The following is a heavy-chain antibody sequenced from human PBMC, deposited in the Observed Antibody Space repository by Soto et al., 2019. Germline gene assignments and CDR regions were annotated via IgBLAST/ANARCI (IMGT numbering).Heavy chain of an antibody. CDR1: SGSISSSNW. J-gene: IGHJ6*03. V-gene: IGHV4-4*02. Sequence: SETLSLTCAVSSGSISSSNWWRWVRQPPGKGLEWIGEIYHSGSTNYNPSLKSRVTISVDKSKNQFSLKLSSVTAADTAVYYCARTSVVFYYMDVWGKGPTVTVSS. CDR2: IYHSGST. D-gene: IGHD3-16*01. CDR3: ARTSVVFYYMDV.